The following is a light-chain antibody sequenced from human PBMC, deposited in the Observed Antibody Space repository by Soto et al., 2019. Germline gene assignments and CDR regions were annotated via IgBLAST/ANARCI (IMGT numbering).Light chain of an antibody. J-gene: IGLJ3*02. CDR1: SSNIGSNF. Sequence: VLTQPPSASGTPGQRVTIPCSGSSSNIGSNFVNWYQQLPGTAPKLLMYNNNQRPSGVPDRFSGSKSGTSASLAISGLQSEDEADYHCATWDDSLNGLVFGGGTKLTVL. CDR2: NNN. V-gene: IGLV1-44*01. CDR3: ATWDDSLNGLV.